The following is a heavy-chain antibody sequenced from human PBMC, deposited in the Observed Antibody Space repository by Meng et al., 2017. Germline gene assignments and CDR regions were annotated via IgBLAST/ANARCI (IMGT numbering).Heavy chain of an antibody. V-gene: IGHV1-2*06. CDR2: INPNSGGT. Sequence: ASVKVSCKASGYTFTGYYMHLVRQAPGQGLEWMGRINPNSGGTNDAQKFQVRVTMTRDTSISTAYMELSRLRSDDTAVYYCARDSSGWYEGGWFDPWGQGTLVTVSS. D-gene: IGHD6-19*01. CDR1: GYTFTGYY. J-gene: IGHJ5*02. CDR3: ARDSSGWYEGGWFDP.